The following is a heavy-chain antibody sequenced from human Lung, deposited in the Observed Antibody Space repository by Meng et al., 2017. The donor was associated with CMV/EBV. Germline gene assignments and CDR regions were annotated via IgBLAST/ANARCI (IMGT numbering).Heavy chain of an antibody. CDR3: ARESGPMGGNYYYGLDV. CDR1: GFRFSSYE. CDR2: ISGSGDTT. Sequence: GGSXRLXCAASGFRFSSYEINWVRQTPGKGLEWVSYISGSGDTTNYADSVKGRFTISRDNAKNSLYLQMNSLRTEDTAVYYCARESGPMGGNYYYGLDVWGQGTTVTVSS. D-gene: IGHD3-3*01. V-gene: IGHV3-48*03. J-gene: IGHJ6*02.